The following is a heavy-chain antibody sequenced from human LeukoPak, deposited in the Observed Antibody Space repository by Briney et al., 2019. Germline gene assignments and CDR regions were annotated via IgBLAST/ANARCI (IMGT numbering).Heavy chain of an antibody. J-gene: IGHJ4*02. CDR1: GFTFSTYA. V-gene: IGHV3-23*01. CDR3: AKGGIAAAGLAPY. Sequence: GGSLRLSCAASGFTFSTYAMTWVRQAPGKGLEWVSSITGSGDGTSAADSVTGRFSISRDNSKSTLYLQMNSLRAEDTAVYYCAKGGIAAAGLAPYWGQGTLVTVSS. D-gene: IGHD6-13*01. CDR2: ITGSGDGT.